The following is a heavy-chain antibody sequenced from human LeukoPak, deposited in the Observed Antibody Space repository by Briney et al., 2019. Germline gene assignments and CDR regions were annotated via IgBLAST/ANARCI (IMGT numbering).Heavy chain of an antibody. J-gene: IGHJ4*02. CDR1: GFTFSGYW. CDR2: INSDGSST. D-gene: IGHD6-19*01. V-gene: IGHV3-74*01. Sequence: GGSLRLSCAASGFTFSGYWMHWVRQAPGKGLVWVSRINSDGSSTSYADSVKGRFTISRDNAQNTLYLQMNSLRAEDTAVYYCARDGSSGWRGSDYWGQGTLVTVSS. CDR3: ARDGSSGWRGSDY.